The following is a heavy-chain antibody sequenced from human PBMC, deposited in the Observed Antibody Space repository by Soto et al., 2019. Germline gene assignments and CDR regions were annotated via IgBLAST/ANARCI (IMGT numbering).Heavy chain of an antibody. CDR1: GGTFSSYA. Sequence: ASMKVSCKASGGTFSSYAISWVRQAPGQGLEWMGGIIPIFGTANYAQKFQGRVTITADESTSTAYMELSSLRSEDTAVYYCARSFGEAVYFDYWGQGTLVTVSS. CDR2: IIPIFGTA. CDR3: ARSFGEAVYFDY. D-gene: IGHD3-10*01. J-gene: IGHJ4*02. V-gene: IGHV1-69*13.